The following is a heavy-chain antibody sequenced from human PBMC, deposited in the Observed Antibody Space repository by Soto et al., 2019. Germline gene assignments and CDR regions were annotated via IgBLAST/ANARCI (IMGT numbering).Heavy chain of an antibody. Sequence: QVQLVQSGAEVKKPGSSVKVSCKASGGTFSNYPISWVRRAPGQGLEWMGGIIPIFGTVNYAQKFQGRVRIPADESTSTAYMELSSLRSEDTAVYYCARGSLRWLQWWYFDLWGRGTLVTVSS. CDR3: ARGSLRWLQWWYFDL. J-gene: IGHJ2*01. CDR2: IIPIFGTV. CDR1: GGTFSNYP. V-gene: IGHV1-69*12. D-gene: IGHD5-12*01.